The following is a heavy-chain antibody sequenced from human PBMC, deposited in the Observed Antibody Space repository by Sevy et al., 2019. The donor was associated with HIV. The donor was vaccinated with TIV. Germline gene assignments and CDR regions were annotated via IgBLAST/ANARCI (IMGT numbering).Heavy chain of an antibody. CDR3: GRGLRGRITFFGVGILGNWFDP. CDR2: INHSGST. Sequence: SETLSLTCAVYGGSFSGYYWSWIRQPPGKGLEWIGEINHSGSTNYNPSLKSRVTISVDTSKNQFSLKLSSVTTADTAVYYCGRGLRGRITFFGVGILGNWFDPWGQGTLVTVSS. CDR1: GGSFSGYY. D-gene: IGHD3-3*01. J-gene: IGHJ5*02. V-gene: IGHV4-34*01.